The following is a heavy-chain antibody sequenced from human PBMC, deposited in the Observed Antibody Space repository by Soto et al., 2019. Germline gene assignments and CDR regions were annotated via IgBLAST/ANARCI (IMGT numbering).Heavy chain of an antibody. Sequence: PGGSLRLSCVGSGFTLSSSPLSWVRQAPGKGLEWVSSISNIGANTYYADSVKGRFTISRDTSKNTLYLQMNSLRAEDTAVYYSSGILGACGYGYWGQGTLVTVSS. CDR2: ISNIGANT. V-gene: IGHV3-23*01. J-gene: IGHJ4*02. CDR1: GFTLSSSP. CDR3: SGILGACGYGY. D-gene: IGHD1-26*01.